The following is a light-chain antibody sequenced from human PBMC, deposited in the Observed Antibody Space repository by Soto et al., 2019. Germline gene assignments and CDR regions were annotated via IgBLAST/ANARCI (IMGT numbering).Light chain of an antibody. V-gene: IGLV2-11*01. J-gene: IGLJ1*01. Sequence: QSALTQPRSVSGSPGQSVNISCTGTSSDVGGYNYVSWYQQHPGKAPKLMIYDVSKRPSGVPDRFSGSKSGNTASLTISGLQAEDEADYYCCSYAGSSSYVFGTGTKLTVL. CDR2: DVS. CDR1: SSDVGGYNY. CDR3: CSYAGSSSYV.